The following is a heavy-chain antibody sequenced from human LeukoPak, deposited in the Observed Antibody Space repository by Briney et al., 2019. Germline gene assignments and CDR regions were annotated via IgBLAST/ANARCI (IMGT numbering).Heavy chain of an antibody. J-gene: IGHJ4*02. V-gene: IGHV5-51*01. CDR2: IYPGDSDT. D-gene: IGHD6-6*01. CDR3: ARVPYSISSMDY. Sequence: GEPLKISCKSSGYTFSNYWIGWVRQMPGKGLEWMGIIYPGDSDTRYSPSFEGQVSISADKSISTAYLQWSSLKASDTAMYYCARVPYSISSMDYWGPGTLVTVSS. CDR1: GYTFSNYW.